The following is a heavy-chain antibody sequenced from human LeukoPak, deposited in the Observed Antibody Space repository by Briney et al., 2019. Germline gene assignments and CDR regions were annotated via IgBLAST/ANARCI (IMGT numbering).Heavy chain of an antibody. CDR1: GGSFSGYY. V-gene: IGHV4-34*01. Sequence: SETLSLTCAVYGGSFSGYYWSWIRQPPGKGLEWIGEINHSGSTNYNPSLKSRVTISVDTSKNQFSLKLSSVTAADTAVYYCARVLKPCRVGYWGQGTLVTVSP. J-gene: IGHJ4*02. CDR3: ARVLKPCRVGY. CDR2: INHSGST.